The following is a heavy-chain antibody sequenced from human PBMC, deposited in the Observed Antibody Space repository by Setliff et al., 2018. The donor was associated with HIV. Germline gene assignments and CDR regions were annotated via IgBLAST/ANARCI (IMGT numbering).Heavy chain of an antibody. Sequence: ASVKVSCKASGYTFTDYSIHWVRQAPGQGLEWMGWSNPNSGDTKYAQNFQGRVTMTRDTSVSTAYMELSRLTSDDTAVYYCAREIGDYYDSSGYYPPTDYYYGMDVWGQGTTVTVSS. CDR1: GYTFTDYS. CDR2: SNPNSGDT. CDR3: AREIGDYYDSSGYYPPTDYYYGMDV. J-gene: IGHJ6*02. V-gene: IGHV1-2*02. D-gene: IGHD3-22*01.